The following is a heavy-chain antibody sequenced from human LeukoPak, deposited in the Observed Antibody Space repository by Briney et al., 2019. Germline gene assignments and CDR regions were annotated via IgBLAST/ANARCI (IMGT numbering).Heavy chain of an antibody. CDR1: GFTFSSYS. D-gene: IGHD4-17*01. V-gene: IGHV3-48*01. J-gene: IGHJ4*02. CDR3: ARETYGDRIGPRDY. Sequence: QPGGSLRLSCAASGFTFSSYSMNWVRQAPGKGLEWVSYISSDSSTIYYADSVQGRFTVSRDNAKNSLSLQMNSLRAEDTAFYYCARETYGDRIGPRDYWGQGTLVTVSS. CDR2: ISSDSSTI.